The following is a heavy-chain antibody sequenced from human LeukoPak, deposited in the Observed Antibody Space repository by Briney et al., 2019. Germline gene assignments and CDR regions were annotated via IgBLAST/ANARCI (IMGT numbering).Heavy chain of an antibody. D-gene: IGHD3-10*01. J-gene: IGHJ6*03. CDR3: AREATMVRGVLNYYYYYMDV. Sequence: SETLSLTCAVYGGSFSGYYWSWIRQPPGKGLEWIGEINHSGSTNYNPSLKSRVTISVDTSKNQFSLKLSSVTAADTAVYYCAREATMVRGVLNYYYYYMDVWGKGTAVTISS. V-gene: IGHV4-34*01. CDR1: GGSFSGYY. CDR2: INHSGST.